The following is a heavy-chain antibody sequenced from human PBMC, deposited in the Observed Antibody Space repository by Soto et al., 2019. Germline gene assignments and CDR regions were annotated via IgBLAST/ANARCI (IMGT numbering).Heavy chain of an antibody. D-gene: IGHD5-18*01. CDR3: ARDRIQLWGIRYYYSGMYV. J-gene: IGHJ6*02. CDR1: GGTFSSYT. V-gene: IGHV1-69*13. Sequence: SVKVSCKASGGTFSSYTISWVRQAPGQGLEWMGGIIPIFGTANYAQKFQGRVTITADESTSTAYMELSSLRSEDTAVYYCARDRIQLWGIRYYYSGMYVWGQGTTVTVSS. CDR2: IIPIFGTA.